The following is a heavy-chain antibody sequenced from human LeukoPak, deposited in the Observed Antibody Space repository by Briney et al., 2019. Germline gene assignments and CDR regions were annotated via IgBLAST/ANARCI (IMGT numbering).Heavy chain of an antibody. CDR1: GFTFSSYA. J-gene: IGHJ4*02. D-gene: IGHD3-22*01. CDR3: AKDTSYYDSSSYFDY. Sequence: GRSLRLSCAASGFTFSSYAMNWVRQAPGKGLEWVSAISGRGDSTYYADSVKGRFTISRDNSKNTLYLQMSSLRAEDTAVYYCAKDTSYYDSSSYFDYWGQGTLVTVSS. V-gene: IGHV3-23*01. CDR2: ISGRGDST.